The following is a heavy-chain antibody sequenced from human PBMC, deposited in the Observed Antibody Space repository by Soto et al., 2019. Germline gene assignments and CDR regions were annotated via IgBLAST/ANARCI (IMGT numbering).Heavy chain of an antibody. CDR3: ARARYCQSVRWGPDRDAFDI. CDR2: ISSSSSYI. CDR1: GFTFSSYS. Sequence: GGSLRLSCAASGFTFSSYSMNWVRQAPGKGLEWVSSISSSSSYIYNEDSVKGRFTISRDNAKNSLYLQMNSLRAEDMAVYYCARARYCQSVRWGPDRDAFDIWGQGTMVTVSS. V-gene: IGHV3-21*01. D-gene: IGHD2-15*01. J-gene: IGHJ3*02.